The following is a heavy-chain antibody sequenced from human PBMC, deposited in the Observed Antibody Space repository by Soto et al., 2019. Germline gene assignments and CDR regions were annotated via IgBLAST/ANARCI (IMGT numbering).Heavy chain of an antibody. CDR2: ICPGDSDT. Sequence: GESLKISCKGSGYSFTSYWIGWVRQMPGKGLEWMGIICPGDSDTRYSPSFQGQVTISADKSISTAYLQWSSLKASDTAVYYCARGWVVYAMIYYYYYYGMDVWGQGTTVTVSS. CDR1: GYSFTSYW. J-gene: IGHJ6*02. CDR3: ARGWVVYAMIYYYYYYGMDV. D-gene: IGHD2-8*02. V-gene: IGHV5-51*01.